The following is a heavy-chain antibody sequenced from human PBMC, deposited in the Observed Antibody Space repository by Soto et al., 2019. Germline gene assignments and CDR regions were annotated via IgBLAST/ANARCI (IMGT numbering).Heavy chain of an antibody. D-gene: IGHD3-22*01. Sequence: GGSLRLSCAASGFTVSSNYMSWVRQAPGRGLEWVSVIYSGGSTYYADSVKGRFTISRDNSKNTLYLQMNSLRAEDTAVYYCARVRLESGYRELFHHWGQGTLVIGSS. CDR2: IYSGGST. J-gene: IGHJ1*01. V-gene: IGHV3-53*01. CDR3: ARVRLESGYRELFHH. CDR1: GFTVSSNY.